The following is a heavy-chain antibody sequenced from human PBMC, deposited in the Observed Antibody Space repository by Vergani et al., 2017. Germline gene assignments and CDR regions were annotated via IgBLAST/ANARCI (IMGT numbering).Heavy chain of an antibody. CDR1: GGTFSSYA. V-gene: IGHV1-69*01. D-gene: IGHD3-3*01. Sequence: QVQLVQSGAEVKKPGSSVKVSCKASGGTFSSYAIAWVRQAPGQGLEWMGGIIPIFGTAKYAQKFQGRVTITADESTSTAYMELSSLRSEDTAVYYCARGPLYYDFWSGYQTYYSYMDVWGKGTTVTVSS. J-gene: IGHJ6*03. CDR3: ARGPLYYDFWSGYQTYYSYMDV. CDR2: IIPIFGTA.